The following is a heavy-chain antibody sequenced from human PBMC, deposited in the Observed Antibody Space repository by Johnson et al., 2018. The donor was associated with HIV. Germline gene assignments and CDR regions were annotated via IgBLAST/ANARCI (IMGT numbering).Heavy chain of an antibody. V-gene: IGHV3-23*04. CDR2: ISGSGGST. D-gene: IGHD7-27*01. CDR1: GFTFSSYA. Sequence: VQLVESGGGVVQPGRSLRLSCAASGFTFSSYAMSWVRQAPGKGLEWVSAISGSGGSTYYADSVKGRFTISRDNSKNSLYLQMNSLRAEATAVYYCARAWGNAFDIWGQGTMVTVSS. J-gene: IGHJ3*02. CDR3: ARAWGNAFDI.